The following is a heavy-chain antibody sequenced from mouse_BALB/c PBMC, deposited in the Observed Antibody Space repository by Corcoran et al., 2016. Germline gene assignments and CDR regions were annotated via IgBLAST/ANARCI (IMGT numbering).Heavy chain of an antibody. CDR2: INTHSGVP. V-gene: IGHV9-4*02. D-gene: IGHD1-2*01. Sequence: QIQLVQTGPERKKPGETLRISRKASGYTFTTAGMQWVQKMPGKGLKWIGWINTHSGVPQYAEDFKGRFAFSLETSASTAYLQMSNLKNEDTATYFCARSIHYLDYWGQGTTLTVS. CDR1: GYTFTTAG. J-gene: IGHJ2*01. CDR3: ARSIHYLDY.